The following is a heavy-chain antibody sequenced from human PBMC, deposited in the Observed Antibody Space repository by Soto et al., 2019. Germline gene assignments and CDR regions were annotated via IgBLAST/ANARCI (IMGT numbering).Heavy chain of an antibody. CDR1: GGSISSYY. D-gene: IGHD3-10*01. V-gene: IGHV4-59*01. J-gene: IGHJ6*02. CDR2: IYYSGST. CDR3: ARDRGWFGYGMDV. Sequence: QVQLQESGPGLVKPSETLSLTCTVSGGSISSYYWSWIRQPPGKGLEWIGYIYYSGSTNYNPSLTSRVTISVDTSKNQFSLKLSSVTAADTAVYYCARDRGWFGYGMDVWGQGTTVTVSS.